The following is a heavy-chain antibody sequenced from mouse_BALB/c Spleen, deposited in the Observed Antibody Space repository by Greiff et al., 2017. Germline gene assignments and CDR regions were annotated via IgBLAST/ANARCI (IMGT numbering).Heavy chain of an antibody. CDR1: GFSLTSYG. V-gene: IGHV2-9*02. CDR3: ARGDAMDY. Sequence: VKVEESGPGLVAPSQSLSITCTVSGFSLTSYGVHWVRQPPGKGLEWLGVIWAGGSTNYNSALMSRLSISKDNSKSQVFLKMNSLQTDDTARYYCARGDAMDYWGQGTSVTVSS. J-gene: IGHJ4*01. CDR2: IWAGGST.